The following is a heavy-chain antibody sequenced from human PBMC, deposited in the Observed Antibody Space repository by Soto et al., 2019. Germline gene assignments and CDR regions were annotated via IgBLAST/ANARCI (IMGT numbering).Heavy chain of an antibody. D-gene: IGHD3-10*01. V-gene: IGHV3-23*01. CDR3: AKDPPWTVGPLAMDV. J-gene: IGHJ6*02. Sequence: PVGSLRLSCVASGFTFTTHAMSWVRQSPGKGLEWVSTFSGSGGNIYYAEAVKGRLTISRDDSKNTLYLQMSSLRVEDTAVYYCAKDPPWTVGPLAMDVWGQGTTVTVSS. CDR1: GFTFTTHA. CDR2: FSGSGGNI.